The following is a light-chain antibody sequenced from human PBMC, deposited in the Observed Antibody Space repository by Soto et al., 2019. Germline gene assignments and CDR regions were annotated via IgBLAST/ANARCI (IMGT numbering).Light chain of an antibody. J-gene: IGLJ1*01. CDR3: AAWDDSPNGYV. V-gene: IGLV1-44*01. CDR2: SNN. CDR1: SSNIGSNT. Sequence: QSVLTQPPSASGTPGQRVTSSCSGSSSNIGSNTVNWYQQLPGTAPKLLIYSNNQRPSGVPDRFSGSKSGTSASLAISGLQSEDEADYYCAAWDDSPNGYVFGTGTKVTVL.